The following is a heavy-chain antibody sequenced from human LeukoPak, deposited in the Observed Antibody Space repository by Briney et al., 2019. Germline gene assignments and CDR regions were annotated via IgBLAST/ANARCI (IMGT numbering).Heavy chain of an antibody. Sequence: PSQTLSLTCTVSGSSISSGSYYWSWIRQPAGRGLEWIGRIYTSGSTNYNPSLKSRVTISVDTSKNQFSLKLSSVTAADTAVYYCAREVGIVVVPAARVFDYWGQGTLVTVSS. CDR2: IYTSGST. CDR3: AREVGIVVVPAARVFDY. V-gene: IGHV4-61*02. CDR1: GSSISSGSYY. D-gene: IGHD2-2*01. J-gene: IGHJ4*02.